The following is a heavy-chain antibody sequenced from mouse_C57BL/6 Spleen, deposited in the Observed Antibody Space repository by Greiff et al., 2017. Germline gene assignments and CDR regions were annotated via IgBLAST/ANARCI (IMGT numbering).Heavy chain of an antibody. CDR2: INPNNGGT. D-gene: IGHD1-1*01. J-gene: IGHJ2*01. CDR3: ARRGTTVVPSLYYFDY. V-gene: IGHV1-22*01. Sequence: VQLQQSGPELVKPGASVKMSCKASGYTFTDYNMHWVKQSHGKSLEWIGYINPNNGGTSYNQKFKGKATLTVNKSSSTAYMELRSLTSEDSAVYYCARRGTTVVPSLYYFDYWGQGTTRTVSS. CDR1: GYTFTDYN.